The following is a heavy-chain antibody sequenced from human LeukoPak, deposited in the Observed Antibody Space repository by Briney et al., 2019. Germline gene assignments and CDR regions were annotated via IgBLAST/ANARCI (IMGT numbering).Heavy chain of an antibody. J-gene: IGHJ4*02. V-gene: IGHV3-9*01. Sequence: GRSPRLSCAASGFTFDDYAMHWVRQAPGKGLEWVSGISWNSGGIGYADSVKGRFTISRDNAKNSLYLQMNSLRAEDTAVYYCARCTTGRTCGSLREIKKSREIDYWGQGTLVTVSS. D-gene: IGHD1-1*01. CDR3: ARCTTGRTCGSLREIKKSREIDY. CDR2: ISWNSGGI. CDR1: GFTFDDYA.